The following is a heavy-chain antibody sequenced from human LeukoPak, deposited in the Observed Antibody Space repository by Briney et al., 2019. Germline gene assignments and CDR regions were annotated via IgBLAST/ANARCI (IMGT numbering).Heavy chain of an antibody. V-gene: IGHV3-21*01. Sequence: GGSLRLSCAASGFTFSSYSMNWVRQAPGKGLEWVSSISSSSSSYIYYADSVKGRFTISRDNAKNSLYLQMNSLRAEDTAVYYCARGPFKAYRSSWYIGCFDPWGQGTLVTVSS. J-gene: IGHJ5*02. D-gene: IGHD6-13*01. CDR3: ARGPFKAYRSSWYIGCFDP. CDR1: GFTFSSYS. CDR2: ISSSSSSYI.